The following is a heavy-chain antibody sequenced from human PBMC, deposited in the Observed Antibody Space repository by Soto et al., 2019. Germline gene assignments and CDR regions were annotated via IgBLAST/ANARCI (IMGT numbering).Heavy chain of an antibody. D-gene: IGHD6-6*01. CDR2: ISYDGSNK. CDR1: GFTFSSYA. V-gene: IGHV3-30-3*01. J-gene: IGHJ4*02. CDR3: ARGWRQLVFDY. Sequence: QGQLVESGGGVVQPGRSLRLSCAASGFTFSSYAMHWVRQAPGKGLEWVAVISYDGSNKYYADSVKGRFTISRDNSKNTLYLQMNSLRAEDTAVYYCARGWRQLVFDYWGQGTLVTVSS.